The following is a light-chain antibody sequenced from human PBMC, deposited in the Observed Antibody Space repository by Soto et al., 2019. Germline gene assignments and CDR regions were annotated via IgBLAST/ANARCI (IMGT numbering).Light chain of an antibody. CDR3: SSYAGSSTLV. V-gene: IGLV2-14*01. CDR2: GVS. J-gene: IGLJ2*01. CDR1: ASDIGNYNY. Sequence: QSALTQPASVSGSPGQSITISCTGTASDIGNYNYVSWYQLHPGKAPKLLIYGVSNRPSGVSNRFSGSKSGNAASLTISGLQAEDEADYYCSSYAGSSTLVFGGGTQLTVL.